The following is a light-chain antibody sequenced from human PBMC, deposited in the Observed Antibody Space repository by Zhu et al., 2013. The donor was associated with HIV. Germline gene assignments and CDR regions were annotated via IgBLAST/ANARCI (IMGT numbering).Light chain of an antibody. CDR2: RNN. V-gene: IGLV1-47*01. J-gene: IGLJ3*02. CDR1: SSNIGSNY. CDR3: AAWDDSLSGWV. Sequence: QSVLTQPPSASGTPGQRVTISCSGSSSNIGSNYVCWYQHLPGTAPKLLIYRNNQRPSGVPDRFSGSKSGTSASLAISGLRSEDEADYYCAAWDDSLSGWVFGGGTKRDRP.